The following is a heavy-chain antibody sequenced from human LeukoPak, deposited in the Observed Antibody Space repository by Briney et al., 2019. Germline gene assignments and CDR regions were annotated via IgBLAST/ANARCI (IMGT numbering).Heavy chain of an antibody. CDR2: IGSSGSTI. CDR3: ARSDYPFDY. CDR1: GFTFSDCY. Sequence: GGSLRLSCAASGFTFSDCYMSWIRQAPGKGLEWVSNIGSSGSTINYADSVKGRFSISRDNAKNSLYLQMNSLRAEDTAVYYCARSDYPFDYWGQGTLVIVSS. D-gene: IGHD4/OR15-4a*01. J-gene: IGHJ4*02. V-gene: IGHV3-11*01.